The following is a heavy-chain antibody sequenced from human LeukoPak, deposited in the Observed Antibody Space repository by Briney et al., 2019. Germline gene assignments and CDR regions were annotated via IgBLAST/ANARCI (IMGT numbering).Heavy chain of an antibody. J-gene: IGHJ5*02. D-gene: IGHD3-10*01. CDR3: ARGSITMVRGVIGWFDP. V-gene: IGHV4-59*11. CDR1: GGSINSRHW. CDR2: IYYSGST. Sequence: PSETLSLTCTVSGGSINSRHWLSWIRQPPGKGLEWIGYIYYSGSTNYNPSLKSRVTISVDTSKNQFSLKLSSVTAADTAVYYCARGSITMVRGVIGWFDPWGQGTLVTVSS.